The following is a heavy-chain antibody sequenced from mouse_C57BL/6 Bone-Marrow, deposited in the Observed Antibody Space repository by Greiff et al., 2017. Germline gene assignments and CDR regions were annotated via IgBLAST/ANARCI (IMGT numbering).Heavy chain of an antibody. CDR1: GYTFTGYW. CDR3: AGWGYAMGY. V-gene: IGHV1-9*01. Sequence: QVQLQQSGAELMKPGASVKLSCKATGYTFTGYWIEWVKKRPGHGLEWIGESLPGSGGTNYNEKFKCKATFTADTSSNTAYMQLSSLATEDSAIYYYAGWGYAMGYRGQGTSVTVSA. CDR2: SLPGSGGT. J-gene: IGHJ4*01.